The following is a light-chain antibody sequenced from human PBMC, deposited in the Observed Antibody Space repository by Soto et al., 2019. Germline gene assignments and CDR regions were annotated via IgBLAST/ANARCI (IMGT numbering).Light chain of an antibody. J-gene: IGKJ2*02. Sequence: EIVMTQSPDTLSVSPGERATLSCRASQSVSSNLAWYQQKPGQAPRLLIYGASTRATGIPARFSGSRSGTEFTLTISSMQSEDFAVYYCQQYNNWPPWTFGQGTKLEIK. CDR2: GAS. CDR1: QSVSSN. CDR3: QQYNNWPPWT. V-gene: IGKV3-15*01.